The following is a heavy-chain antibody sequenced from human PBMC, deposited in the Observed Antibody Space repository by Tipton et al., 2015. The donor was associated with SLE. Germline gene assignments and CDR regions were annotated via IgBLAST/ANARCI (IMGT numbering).Heavy chain of an antibody. J-gene: IGHJ4*02. CDR1: GFTFSNYN. CDR2: IYSGGRI. Sequence: SLRLSCAASGFTFSNYNMNWVRQAPGKGLEWVSVIYSGGRIHYGDSVKGRFTISRDNSKNTLYLQMNSLRAEDTAVYFCAKDSVAGASGGYFESWGQGTLVTVSS. V-gene: IGHV3-NL1*01. D-gene: IGHD6-19*01. CDR3: AKDSVAGASGGYFES.